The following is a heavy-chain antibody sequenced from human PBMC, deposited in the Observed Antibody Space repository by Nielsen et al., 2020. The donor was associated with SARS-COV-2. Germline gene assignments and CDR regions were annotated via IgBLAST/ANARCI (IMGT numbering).Heavy chain of an antibody. CDR3: AKDSGWSMQGSGWPLDAFDI. D-gene: IGHD6-19*01. Sequence: SLKISCAASGFTFDDYAMHWVRQAPGKGLEWVSGISWNSGSIGYADSVKGRFTISRDNAKNSLYLQMNSLRAEDTALYYCAKDSGWSMQGSGWPLDAFDIWGQGTMVTVSS. CDR1: GFTFDDYA. CDR2: ISWNSGSI. V-gene: IGHV3-9*01. J-gene: IGHJ3*02.